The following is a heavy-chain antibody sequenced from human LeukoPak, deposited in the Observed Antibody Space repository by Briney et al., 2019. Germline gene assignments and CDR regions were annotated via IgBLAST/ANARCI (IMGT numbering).Heavy chain of an antibody. CDR2: ISGSGGST. CDR1: GFTFSSYA. D-gene: IGHD4-17*01. CDR3: AKGPTAHDAFDI. J-gene: IGHJ3*02. Sequence: GGSLRLSCAASGFTFSSYAMSWVRQAPGKGLEWVSVISGSGGSTYYADSVKGRLTISRDNSKNTLYLQMNSLRAEDTAVYYCAKGPTAHDAFDIWGQGTMVTVSS. V-gene: IGHV3-23*01.